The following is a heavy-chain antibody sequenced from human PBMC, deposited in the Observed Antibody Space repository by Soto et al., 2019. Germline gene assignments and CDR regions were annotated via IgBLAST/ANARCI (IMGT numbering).Heavy chain of an antibody. Sequence: QVQLVQSGAEVKKPGASVRVSCQASGYTFISFDINWVRQAPGQWLEWMGWMNPDTGNTGYEQKFQGRVTMTRNTSTGKANMELSILTSEATAVYYCARREERSGPYYLDSWGQGTLVTVSS. J-gene: IGHJ4*02. D-gene: IGHD6-25*01. V-gene: IGHV1-8*02. CDR1: GYTFISFD. CDR2: MNPDTGNT. CDR3: ARREERSGPYYLDS.